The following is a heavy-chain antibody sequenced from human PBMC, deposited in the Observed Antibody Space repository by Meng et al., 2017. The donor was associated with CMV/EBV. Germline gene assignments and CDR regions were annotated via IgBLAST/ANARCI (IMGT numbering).Heavy chain of an antibody. CDR3: AKGKGGCSSTSCYTACDY. V-gene: IGHV3-13*01. D-gene: IGHD2-2*02. Sequence: GESLKISCAASGFTFSSYDMHWVRQATGKGLEWVSAIGTAGDTYYPGSVKGRFTISRDNSKNTLYLQMNSLRAEDTAVYYCAKGKGGCSSTSCYTACDYWGQGTLVTVSS. CDR2: IGTAGDT. J-gene: IGHJ4*02. CDR1: GFTFSSYD.